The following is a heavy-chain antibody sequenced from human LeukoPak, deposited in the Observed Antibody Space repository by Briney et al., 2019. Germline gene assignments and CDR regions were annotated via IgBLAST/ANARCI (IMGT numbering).Heavy chain of an antibody. J-gene: IGHJ4*02. V-gene: IGHV3-23*01. CDR1: GFTVSSNS. Sequence: GGSLRLSCTVSGFTVSSNSMSWVRQAPGKGLEWVSAISGSGDSTYYADSVKGRFTISRDNSKNTLYLQMNSLRAEDTAVYYCAKSKPYYYGSGSYYKNPFDYRGQGTLVTVSS. CDR3: AKSKPYYYGSGSYYKNPFDY. CDR2: ISGSGDST. D-gene: IGHD3-10*01.